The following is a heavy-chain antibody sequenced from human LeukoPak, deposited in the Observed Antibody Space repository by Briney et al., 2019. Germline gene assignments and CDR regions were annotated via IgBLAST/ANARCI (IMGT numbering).Heavy chain of an antibody. CDR3: ARGHATTSYYYYGMDV. CDR1: GYTFTSYD. CDR2: MNPNSGNT. V-gene: IGHV1-8*01. Sequence: ASVKVSCKASGYTFTSYDINWVRQATGQGLEWMGWMNPNSGNTGYAQKFQGRVTMTRNTSISTAYMELSSLRSEDTAVYHCARGHATTSYYYYGMDVWGQGTTVTVSS. J-gene: IGHJ6*02. D-gene: IGHD4-17*01.